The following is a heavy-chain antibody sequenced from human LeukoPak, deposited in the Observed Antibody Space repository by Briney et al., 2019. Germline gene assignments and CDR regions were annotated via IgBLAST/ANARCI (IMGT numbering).Heavy chain of an antibody. D-gene: IGHD3-3*01. CDR3: ARTEWSLGVYWFDP. CDR1: GGTFSSYA. J-gene: IGHJ5*02. CDR2: ISAYNGNT. Sequence: ASVKVSCKASGGTFSSYAISWVRQAPGQGLEWMGWISAYNGNTNYAQKLQGRVTMTTDTSTSTAYMELRSLRSDDTAVYYCARTEWSLGVYWFDPWGQGTLVTVSS. V-gene: IGHV1-18*01.